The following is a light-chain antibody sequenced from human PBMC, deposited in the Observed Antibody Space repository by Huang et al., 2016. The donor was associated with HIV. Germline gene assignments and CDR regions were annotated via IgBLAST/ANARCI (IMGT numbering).Light chain of an antibody. V-gene: IGKV2-28*01. CDR2: LGS. CDR3: MQGLRTPRT. J-gene: IGKJ2*01. Sequence: DVVMPQSPLSLPVTPGEPASISCRSSQSLLHSDGNNYFDWYLQKPGQSPQLLIYLGSNRASGVPERFSGSGSGTDFTLKISRVEAEDVGVYYCMQGLRTPRTFGQGTRLEIK. CDR1: QSLLHSDGNNY.